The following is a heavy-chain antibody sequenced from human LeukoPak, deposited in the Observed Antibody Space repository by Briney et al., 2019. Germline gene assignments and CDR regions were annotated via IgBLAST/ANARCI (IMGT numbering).Heavy chain of an antibody. D-gene: IGHD5-18*01. J-gene: IGHJ4*02. CDR3: ARDLGYSYGHDY. CDR1: GGSISSYY. CDR2: IYHSGTS. Sequence: PSETLSLTCTVSGGSISSYYWSWIRQPPGKGLEWIGYIYHSGTSNYNPSLKSRVTMSVDTSKSQFSLKLSSVTAADTAVYYCARDLGYSYGHDYWGQGTLVTVSS. V-gene: IGHV4-59*12.